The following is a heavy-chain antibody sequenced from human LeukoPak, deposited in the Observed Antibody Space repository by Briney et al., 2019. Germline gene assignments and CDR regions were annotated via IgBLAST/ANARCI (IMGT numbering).Heavy chain of an antibody. Sequence: PSETLSLACTVSGGSISSYYWSWIRQPPGKGLEWIGYIYYSGSTNYNPSLKSRVTISVDTSKNQFSLKLSSVTAADTAVYYCARGTGAVAANWFDPWGQGTLVTVSS. D-gene: IGHD6-19*01. CDR2: IYYSGST. J-gene: IGHJ5*02. CDR1: GGSISSYY. V-gene: IGHV4-59*01. CDR3: ARGTGAVAANWFDP.